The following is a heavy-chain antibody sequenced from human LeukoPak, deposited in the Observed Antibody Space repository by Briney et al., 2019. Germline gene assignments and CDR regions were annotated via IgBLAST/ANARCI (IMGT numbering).Heavy chain of an antibody. V-gene: IGHV4-30-4*01. CDR2: IYYSGST. Sequence: PSGTLSLTCTVSGGSISGGDYNWSWIRQPPGKGLEWIGYIYYSGSTYYNPSLKSRVTISVDTSKNQFSLKLSSVTAADTAVYYCARTGAIWRQRGVYYFSYWGQGTLVTVSS. J-gene: IGHJ4*02. CDR1: GGSISGGDYN. CDR3: ARTGAIWRQRGVYYFSY. D-gene: IGHD3-10*01.